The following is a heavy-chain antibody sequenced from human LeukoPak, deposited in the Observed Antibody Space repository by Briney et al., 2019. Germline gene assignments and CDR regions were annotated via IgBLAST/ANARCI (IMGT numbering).Heavy chain of an antibody. D-gene: IGHD3-16*01. Sequence: PGGPLRLSCAASGFPFSTYTMICLRQAPGKALEWVSAISGSDGNTYYADSVKGRFTISRDNSKNTLYLQMDSLRAGDTAVYYCAKAAFRRTSYFDYWGQGTLVTASS. CDR1: GFPFSTYT. CDR3: AKAAFRRTSYFDY. V-gene: IGHV3-23*01. J-gene: IGHJ4*02. CDR2: ISGSDGNT.